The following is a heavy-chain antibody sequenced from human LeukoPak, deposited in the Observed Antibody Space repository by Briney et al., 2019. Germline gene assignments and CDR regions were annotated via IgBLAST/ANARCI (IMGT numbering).Heavy chain of an antibody. D-gene: IGHD6-13*01. CDR2: IYTSGST. V-gene: IGHV4-61*02. CDR1: GGSISSGSYF. J-gene: IGHJ3*01. Sequence: SETLSLTCTASGGSISSGSYFWSWIRQPAGKGLEWIGRIYTSGSTNYNPSLKSRVTISVDTSKNQFSLKLRSVTAADTAVYYCARISSSNWYNERGAFDVWGQGTMVTVSS. CDR3: ARISSSNWYNERGAFDV.